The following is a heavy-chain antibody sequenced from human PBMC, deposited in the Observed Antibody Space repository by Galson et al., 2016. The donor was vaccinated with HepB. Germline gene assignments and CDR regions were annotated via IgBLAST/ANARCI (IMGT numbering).Heavy chain of an antibody. Sequence: SLRLSCAASGFIFSSYWMNWVRQAPGKGLEWVADIKQDGSEKYYVDSVEGRFTVSRDNAKNSLYLQMSSLRAEDTAVYYCATMFYYYGSGFDGVDAFDIWGKGKMVTVSS. CDR1: GFIFSSYW. D-gene: IGHD3-22*01. CDR3: ATMFYYYGSGFDGVDAFDI. CDR2: IKQDGSEK. V-gene: IGHV3-7*01. J-gene: IGHJ3*02.